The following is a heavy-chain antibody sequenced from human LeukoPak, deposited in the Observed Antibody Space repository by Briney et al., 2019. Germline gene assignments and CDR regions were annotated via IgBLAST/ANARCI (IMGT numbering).Heavy chain of an antibody. CDR2: IYSGGST. V-gene: IGHV3-53*01. D-gene: IGHD3-10*01. Sequence: GGSLRLSCAASGFTVSSNYMSWVRQAPRKGLEWVSVIYSGGSTYYADSVKGRFTISRDNSKNTLYLQMNSLRAEDTAVYYCARDRYYAVGVLDYWGQGTLVTVSS. J-gene: IGHJ4*02. CDR1: GFTVSSNY. CDR3: ARDRYYAVGVLDY.